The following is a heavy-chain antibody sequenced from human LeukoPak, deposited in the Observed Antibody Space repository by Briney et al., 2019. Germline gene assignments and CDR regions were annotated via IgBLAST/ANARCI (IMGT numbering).Heavy chain of an antibody. CDR3: ARGDSSGWYVGY. CDR2: INHSGST. Sequence: SETLSLTCIVSGDSISSGSYYWSWIRQPPGKGLEWIGEINHSGSTNYNPSLKSRVTISVDTSKNQFSLKLSSVTAADTAVYYCARGDSSGWYVGYWGQGTLVTVSS. V-gene: IGHV4-39*07. CDR1: GDSISSGSYY. J-gene: IGHJ4*02. D-gene: IGHD6-19*01.